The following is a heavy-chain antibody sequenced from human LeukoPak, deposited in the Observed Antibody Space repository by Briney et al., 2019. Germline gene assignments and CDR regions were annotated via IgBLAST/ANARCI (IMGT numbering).Heavy chain of an antibody. CDR1: GFTVSSNY. D-gene: IGHD4-11*01. Sequence: GGSLRLSCAASGFTVSSNYMSWVRQAPGRGLEWVSVIYTVGNTYYAESVKGRFTISRDNTKNTLYLQMNSLRAEDTAVYYCANLRVTREVETGWGQGTLVTVSS. CDR2: IYTVGNT. J-gene: IGHJ4*02. V-gene: IGHV3-53*01. CDR3: ANLRVTREVETG.